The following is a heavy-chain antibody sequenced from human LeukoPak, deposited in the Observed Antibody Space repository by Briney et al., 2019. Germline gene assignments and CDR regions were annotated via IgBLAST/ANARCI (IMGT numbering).Heavy chain of an antibody. CDR3: ARAFQSLGGLSLPDY. V-gene: IGHV7-4-1*02. Sequence: ASVKVSCKASGYTFTNYAMNWVRQAPGQGLEWMGWIHPSTGNPTYAQGFTGRFVFSLDTSVSTTYLQISSLKAEDAAVYYCARAFQSLGGLSLPDYWGQGTLVTVSS. CDR2: IHPSTGNP. D-gene: IGHD3-16*02. CDR1: GYTFTNYA. J-gene: IGHJ4*02.